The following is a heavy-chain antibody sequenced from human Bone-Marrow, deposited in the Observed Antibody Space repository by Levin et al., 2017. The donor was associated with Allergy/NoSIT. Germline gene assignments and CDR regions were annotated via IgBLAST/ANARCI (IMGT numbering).Heavy chain of an antibody. Sequence: SETLSLTCTVSGGSISSYYWSWIRQPPGKGLEWIGYIYYSGSTNYNPSLKSRVTISVDTSKNQFSLKLSSVTAADTAVYYCARGGPYYDFWSGYSAWPLESWFDPWGQGTLVTVSS. D-gene: IGHD3-3*01. CDR1: GGSISSYY. V-gene: IGHV4-59*01. CDR2: IYYSGST. CDR3: ARGGPYYDFWSGYSAWPLESWFDP. J-gene: IGHJ5*02.